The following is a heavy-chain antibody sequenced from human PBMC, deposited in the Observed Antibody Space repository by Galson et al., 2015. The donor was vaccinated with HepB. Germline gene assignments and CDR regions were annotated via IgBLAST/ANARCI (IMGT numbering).Heavy chain of an antibody. CDR2: IKQDGSEK. V-gene: IGHV3-7*03. CDR3: ARDFVRYFDWFLSAAEYFQH. Sequence: SLRLSCAASGFTFSSYWMSWVRQAPGKGLEWVANIKQDGSEKYYVDSVKGRFTISRDNAKNSLYLQMNSLRAEDTAVYYCARDFVRYFDWFLSAAEYFQHWGQGALVTVSS. CDR1: GFTFSSYW. J-gene: IGHJ1*01. D-gene: IGHD3-9*01.